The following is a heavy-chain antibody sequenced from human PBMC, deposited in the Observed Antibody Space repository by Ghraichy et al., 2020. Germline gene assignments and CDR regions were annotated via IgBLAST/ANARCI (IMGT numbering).Heavy chain of an antibody. CDR3: AKKAGTSITDAFDY. D-gene: IGHD6-19*01. J-gene: IGHJ4*02. Sequence: GESLNISCAASGFTFSTSSMAWVRQVPGKGLEWVSTISGSSPNTFYADSVKGRFTISRDNSKNTLFLQMNSLGSQDTAVYYCAKKAGTSITDAFDYWGQGTQVTVSS. CDR1: GFTFSTSS. CDR2: ISGSSPNT. V-gene: IGHV3-23*01.